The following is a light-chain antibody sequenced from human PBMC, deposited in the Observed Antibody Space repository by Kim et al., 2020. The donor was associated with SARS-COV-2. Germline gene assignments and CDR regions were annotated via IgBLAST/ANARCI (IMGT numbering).Light chain of an antibody. CDR1: SSDVGTYDY. Sequence: QSALTQPASVSGSPGQSITISCTGTSSDVGTYDYVSWYQHHPGKAPKLMIYDVSKRPSGVSNRFSGSKSGNTASLTISGLQAEDEADYYCSSYTSSFTFDIFGTGTKVTVL. CDR3: SSYTSSFTFDI. J-gene: IGLJ1*01. CDR2: DVS. V-gene: IGLV2-14*03.